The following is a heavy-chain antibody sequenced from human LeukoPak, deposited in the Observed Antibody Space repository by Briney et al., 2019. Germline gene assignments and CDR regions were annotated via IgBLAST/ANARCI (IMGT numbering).Heavy chain of an antibody. CDR2: THFSGTT. CDR1: GFTVSSNY. Sequence: PGGSLRLSCAASGFTVSSNYMSWIRQSPGKGLEWIGSTHFSGTTYYNPSLKSRVTISLDASRNEFSLKLTSVTAADTAVYYCARQSLGGVGELWYYNYGLDIWGQGTTVTVSS. J-gene: IGHJ6*02. CDR3: ARQSLGGVGELWYYNYGLDI. D-gene: IGHD3-10*01. V-gene: IGHV4-39*07.